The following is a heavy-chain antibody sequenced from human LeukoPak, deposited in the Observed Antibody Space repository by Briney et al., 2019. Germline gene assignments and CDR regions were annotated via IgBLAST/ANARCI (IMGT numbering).Heavy chain of an antibody. CDR2: ISSSGSTV. Sequence: GGSLRLSCAASGFTFSSYAMNWVRQAPGKGLEWVSYISSSGSTVYYADSVKGRFSISRDNAKNSLYLLLNSLRAEDTAVYYCARTYCGGDTYACAFDIWGQGTMVTVSS. J-gene: IGHJ3*02. CDR3: ARTYCGGDTYACAFDI. CDR1: GFTFSSYA. D-gene: IGHD2-21*02. V-gene: IGHV3-48*04.